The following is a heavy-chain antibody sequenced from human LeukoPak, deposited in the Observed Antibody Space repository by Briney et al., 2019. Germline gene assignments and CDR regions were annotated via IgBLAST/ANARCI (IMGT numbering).Heavy chain of an antibody. D-gene: IGHD3-22*01. J-gene: IGHJ5*02. Sequence: ASVKVSCKASGYTFTGYYMHWVRQAPGQGLEWMGWINPNSGGTNYAQKFQGRVTMTRDTSISTAYMELSRLRSDDTAVYYCARGRLTWGHITMIVAARFDPWGQGTLVTVSS. CDR3: ARGRLTWGHITMIVAARFDP. V-gene: IGHV1-2*02. CDR1: GYTFTGYY. CDR2: INPNSGGT.